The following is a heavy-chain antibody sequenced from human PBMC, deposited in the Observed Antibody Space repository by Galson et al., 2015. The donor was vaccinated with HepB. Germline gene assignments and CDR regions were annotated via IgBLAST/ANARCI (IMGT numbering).Heavy chain of an antibody. Sequence: SLRLSCAASGFTSSSYGMHWVRQAPGKGLEWVAVIWYDGSNKYYADSVKGRFTISRDNSKNTLYLQMNSLRAEDTAVYYCARGGFCSGGSCPHLDDWGQGTLVSVSS. V-gene: IGHV3-33*01. CDR3: ARGGFCSGGSCPHLDD. CDR2: IWYDGSNK. D-gene: IGHD2-15*01. CDR1: GFTSSSYG. J-gene: IGHJ4*02.